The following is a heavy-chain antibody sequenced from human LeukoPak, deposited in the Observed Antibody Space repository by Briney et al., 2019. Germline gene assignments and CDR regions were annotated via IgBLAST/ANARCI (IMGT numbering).Heavy chain of an antibody. CDR1: GGTFSSYT. J-gene: IGHJ4*02. CDR3: ARNYYDSSGYC. CDR2: IIPILGIA. D-gene: IGHD3-22*01. V-gene: IGHV1-69*02. Sequence: ASVKVSCKASGGTFSSYTISWVRQAPGQGLGWMGRIIPILGIANYAQKFQGRVTITADKSTSTAYMELSSLRSEDTAVYYCARNYYDSSGYCWGQGTLVTVSS.